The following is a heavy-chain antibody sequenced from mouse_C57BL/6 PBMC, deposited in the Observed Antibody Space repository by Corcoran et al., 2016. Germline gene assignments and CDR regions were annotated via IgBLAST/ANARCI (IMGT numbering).Heavy chain of an antibody. Sequence: EVQLQQSGPELVKPGASVKISCKASGYTFTDYYMNWVKQSHGKSLEWIGDINPNNGGTSYNQKFKGKATLTVDKSSSTAYMELRSLTSEDSAVYYCARSTARYYYAMDYWGQGTSVTVSS. CDR2: INPNNGGT. CDR3: ARSTARYYYAMDY. CDR1: GYTFTDYY. V-gene: IGHV1-26*01. D-gene: IGHD1-2*01. J-gene: IGHJ4*01.